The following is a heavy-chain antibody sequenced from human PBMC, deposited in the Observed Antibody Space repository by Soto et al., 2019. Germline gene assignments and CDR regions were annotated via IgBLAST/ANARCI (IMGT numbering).Heavy chain of an antibody. CDR1: TFNSYS. Sequence: EVQLVESGGGLVKPGGSLRLSCSFTFNSYSLNWVRQAPGKGLEWVSSISSDSAYIKYVDSVKGRFTISRDNANNFLYLQMSSLRVDDTALYYCTRDQGGSYDSWFDPWGQGTLVTVSS. CDR3: TRDQGGSYDSWFDP. J-gene: IGHJ5*02. CDR2: ISSDSAYI. V-gene: IGHV3-21*06. D-gene: IGHD1-26*01.